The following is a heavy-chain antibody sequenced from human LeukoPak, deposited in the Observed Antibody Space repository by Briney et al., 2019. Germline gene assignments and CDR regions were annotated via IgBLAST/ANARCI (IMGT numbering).Heavy chain of an antibody. Sequence: SVKVSCKASGGTFSSYAISWVRQAPGQGLEWMGGIIPIFGTANYAQKFQGGVTITADKSTSTAYMELSSLRSEDTAVYYCARYLIYCSSTSCTRGNFDYWGQGTLVTVSS. J-gene: IGHJ4*02. D-gene: IGHD2-2*01. V-gene: IGHV1-69*06. CDR1: GGTFSSYA. CDR3: ARYLIYCSSTSCTRGNFDY. CDR2: IIPIFGTA.